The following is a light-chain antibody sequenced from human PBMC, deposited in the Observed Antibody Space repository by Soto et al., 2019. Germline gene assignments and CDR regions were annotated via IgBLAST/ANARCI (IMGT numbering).Light chain of an antibody. J-gene: IGKJ1*01. CDR3: QQYDRYPPP. CDR1: QTISW. Sequence: DIQMTQSPHPLDASVGDRVTITCRASQTISWLAWYQQRPGKTPKLLIYDVSRLESGVPSRFNGSQSETEFTLTISGLQSDDFATYYCQQYDRYPPPFGQGTKVDIK. CDR2: DVS. V-gene: IGKV1-5*01.